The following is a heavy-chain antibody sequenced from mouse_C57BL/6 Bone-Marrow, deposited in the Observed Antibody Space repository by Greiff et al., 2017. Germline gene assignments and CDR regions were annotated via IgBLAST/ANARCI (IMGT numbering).Heavy chain of an antibody. V-gene: IGHV5-12*01. J-gene: IGHJ4*01. CDR2: ISNGGGST. CDR3: ARLPNYAMDY. D-gene: IGHD6-1*01. Sequence: EVMLVESGGGLVQPGGSLKLSCAASGFTFSDYYMYWVRQTPEKRLEWVAYISNGGGSTYYPATVKGRFTISRDNAKNTLYLQMSRLKSEDTAMYYCARLPNYAMDYWGQGTSVTVSS. CDR1: GFTFSDYY.